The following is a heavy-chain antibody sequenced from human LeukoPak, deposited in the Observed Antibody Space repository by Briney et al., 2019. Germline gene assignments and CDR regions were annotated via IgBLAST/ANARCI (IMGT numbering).Heavy chain of an antibody. V-gene: IGHV4-59*01. CDR1: GGSISSYY. CDR3: ARMYYDILTGYYALDY. J-gene: IGHJ4*02. Sequence: SETLSLTCTVSGGSISSYYWSWIRQPPGKGLEWIGYIYYSGNTNYNPSLKSRVTISVDTSKNQFSLKLSSVTAADTAVYYCARMYYDILTGYYALDYWGQGTLVTVSS. CDR2: IYYSGNT. D-gene: IGHD3-9*01.